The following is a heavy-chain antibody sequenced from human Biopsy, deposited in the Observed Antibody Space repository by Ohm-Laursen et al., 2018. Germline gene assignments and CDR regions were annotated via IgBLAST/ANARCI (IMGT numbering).Heavy chain of an antibody. V-gene: IGHV1-69*06. CDR1: GATFSNYA. D-gene: IGHD3-22*01. CDR2: INPMFGTA. Sequence: SVKVSCKASGATFSNYAINWLRQAPGQGLEWMVGINPMFGTAKYAQRFQGRVTITADKSTSTADMELSSLRSDDTAVYYCTRGGYYYDSLAYYYWFDPWGQGTLVTVSS. CDR3: TRGGYYYDSLAYYYWFDP. J-gene: IGHJ5*02.